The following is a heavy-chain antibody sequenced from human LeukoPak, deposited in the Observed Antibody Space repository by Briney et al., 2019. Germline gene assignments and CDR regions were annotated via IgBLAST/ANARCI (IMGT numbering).Heavy chain of an antibody. CDR1: GGSISSSSYY. V-gene: IGHV4-39*01. CDR3: ARQGRDGYNHGDY. J-gene: IGHJ4*02. CDR2: IYYSGST. D-gene: IGHD5-24*01. Sequence: SETLSLTCTVSGGSISSSSYYWGWIRQPPGKGLEWIGSIYYSGSTYYNPSLKSRVTISVDTSKNQFSLKLSSVTAADTAVYYCARQGRDGYNHGDYWGQGTLVTVSS.